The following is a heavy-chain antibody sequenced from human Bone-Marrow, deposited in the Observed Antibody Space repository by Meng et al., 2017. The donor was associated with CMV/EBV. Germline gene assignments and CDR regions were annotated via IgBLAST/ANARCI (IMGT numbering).Heavy chain of an antibody. Sequence: GESLKISCASSGFTFSRYYMIWIRQSPGRGLEWISYINIGGSVTYLADSVKGRFSISRDNANISVYLQMNSLRAEDTALYYCARGMDGASVSIADSWGQGTTVTVSS. CDR3: ARGMDGASVSIADS. J-gene: IGHJ6*02. V-gene: IGHV3-11*01. CDR1: GFTFSRYY. CDR2: INIGGSVT. D-gene: IGHD1-26*01.